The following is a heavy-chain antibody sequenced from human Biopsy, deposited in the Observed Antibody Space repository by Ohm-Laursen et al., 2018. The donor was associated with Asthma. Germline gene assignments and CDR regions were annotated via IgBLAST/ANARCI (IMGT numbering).Heavy chain of an antibody. Sequence: TLSLTWTVSGASIKTDDHYWSWLRQPPGKGLEWFGFIHYRGSTSYNPSLKGGVTISVDTSKNQFSPKLSSVTAADTAVYYCARASVAASSNWFDPWGQGTLVTVSS. J-gene: IGHJ5*02. D-gene: IGHD6-19*01. V-gene: IGHV4-30-4*01. CDR3: ARASVAASSNWFDP. CDR1: GASIKTDDHY. CDR2: IHYRGST.